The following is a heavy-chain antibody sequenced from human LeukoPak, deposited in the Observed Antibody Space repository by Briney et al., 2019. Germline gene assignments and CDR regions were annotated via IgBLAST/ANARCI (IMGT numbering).Heavy chain of an antibody. CDR2: INPNSGVT. J-gene: IGHJ6*04. V-gene: IGHV1-2*02. D-gene: IGHD2-21*02. Sequence: ASVKVSCKASGYSFTDYYIHWVRQAPGQGLEWMGWINPNSGVTNYAQKFQGRVTMTRDTSITTAYMELSRLRSDDTAVYYCARDNREVRGGDCFDVWGKGTTVTVSS. CDR3: ARDNREVRGGDCFDV. CDR1: GYSFTDYY.